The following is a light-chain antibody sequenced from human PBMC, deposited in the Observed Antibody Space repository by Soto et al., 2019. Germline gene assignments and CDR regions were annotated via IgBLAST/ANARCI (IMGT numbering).Light chain of an antibody. CDR2: EVS. V-gene: IGLV2-14*01. Sequence: QSALTQPASVSGSPGQSITISCTGTSSDVGGYNYVSWYQQHPGKAPKLMIYEVSNRPSGVSNRFSGSKSGNTASLTISGLQAEDEAVYYCSSYTSSSPVVFGGGTKLT. CDR1: SSDVGGYNY. CDR3: SSYTSSSPVV. J-gene: IGLJ2*01.